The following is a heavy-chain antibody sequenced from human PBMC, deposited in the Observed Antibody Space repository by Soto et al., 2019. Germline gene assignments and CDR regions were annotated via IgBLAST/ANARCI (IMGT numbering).Heavy chain of an antibody. Sequence: GASVKVSCKASGYTFTSYAMHWVRQAPGQRLEWMGWINAGNGNTKYSQKFQGRVTITRDTSASTAYMELSSLRSEDTAVYYCARVGPTTYSNYFWFDPWGQGTLVTVSS. J-gene: IGHJ5*02. CDR3: ARVGPTTYSNYFWFDP. D-gene: IGHD4-4*01. CDR2: INAGNGNT. CDR1: GYTFTSYA. V-gene: IGHV1-3*01.